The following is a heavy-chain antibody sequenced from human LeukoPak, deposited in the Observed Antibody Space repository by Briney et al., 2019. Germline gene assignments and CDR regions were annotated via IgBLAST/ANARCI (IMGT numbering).Heavy chain of an antibody. CDR3: AKGGYDSSGSPFDY. CDR1: GFTFDDYS. V-gene: IGHV3-9*01. J-gene: IGHJ4*02. Sequence: GRSVSLSCAASGFTFDDYSMHWVRQAPGKGLEWVSGNRWKSGSIVYADSVKGRFNISRDNAKNSLYLQMNSLRAEDTALYYCAKGGYDSSGSPFDYWGQGTLVTVSS. CDR2: NRWKSGSI. D-gene: IGHD3-22*01.